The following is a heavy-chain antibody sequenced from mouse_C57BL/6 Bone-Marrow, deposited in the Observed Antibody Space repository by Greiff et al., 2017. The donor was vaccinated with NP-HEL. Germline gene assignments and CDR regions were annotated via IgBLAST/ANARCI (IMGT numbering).Heavy chain of an antibody. Sequence: VKLMESGAELARPGASVKLSCKASGYTFTSYGISWVKQRTGQGLEWIGELYPRSGNTYYNEKFKGKATLTADKSSSTAYMELRSLTSEDSAVYFCARLGYYYGSSYPDYWGQGTTLTVSS. J-gene: IGHJ2*01. V-gene: IGHV1-81*01. D-gene: IGHD1-1*01. CDR2: LYPRSGNT. CDR1: GYTFTSYG. CDR3: ARLGYYYGSSYPDY.